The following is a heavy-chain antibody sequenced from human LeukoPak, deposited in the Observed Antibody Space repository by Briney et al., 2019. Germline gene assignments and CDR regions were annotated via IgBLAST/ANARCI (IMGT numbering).Heavy chain of an antibody. J-gene: IGHJ4*02. CDR3: ARNYYDSSGYWTPDY. D-gene: IGHD3-22*01. CDR1: GFTFSSYW. V-gene: IGHV3-7*01. CDR2: IKQDGSEK. Sequence: HSGGSLRLSCAASGFTFSSYWMSWVRQAPGTGLEWVANIKQDGSEKYYVDSVKGRFTISRDNAKNSLYLQMNSLRAEDTAVYYCARNYYDSSGYWTPDYWGQGTLVTVSS.